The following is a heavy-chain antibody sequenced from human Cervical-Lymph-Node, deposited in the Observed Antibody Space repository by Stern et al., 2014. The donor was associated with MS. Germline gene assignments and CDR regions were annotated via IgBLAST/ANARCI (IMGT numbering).Heavy chain of an antibody. V-gene: IGHV1-46*01. D-gene: IGHD2/OR15-2a*01. J-gene: IGHJ6*02. Sequence: QVQLGQSGAEVKKPGASVKVSCKASGYTFTSDYMHWVRQSPGQGLEWLEIINPSGGRTSYAQKFQGRVTMTRDTSTSTVHMELSSLRSEDTAVYYCARQNYYNGMDVWGQGTTVIVSS. CDR2: INPSGGRT. CDR3: ARQNYYNGMDV. CDR1: GYTFTSDY.